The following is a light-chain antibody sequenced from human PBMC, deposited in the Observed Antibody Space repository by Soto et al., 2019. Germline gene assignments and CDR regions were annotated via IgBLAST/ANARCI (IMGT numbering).Light chain of an antibody. CDR3: QHYNNLPPFT. CDR1: QDIGTS. CDR2: GAS. J-gene: IGKJ3*01. V-gene: IGKV1-33*01. Sequence: DVQMTQSPSSLSASVRARVSITCQASQDIGTSLSWFHHKPGRAPKLLIYGASYLETGVPSRFRGSGSGTDFTFTITSLQPEVIATYYCQHYNNLPPFTFGPGTIVDIK.